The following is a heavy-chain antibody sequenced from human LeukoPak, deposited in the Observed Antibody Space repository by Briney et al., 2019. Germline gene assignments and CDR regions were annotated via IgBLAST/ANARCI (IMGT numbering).Heavy chain of an antibody. V-gene: IGHV4-39*01. CDR3: ARRRYYDGSGYLE. CDR1: GDSVSRSDSY. D-gene: IGHD3-22*01. CDR2: IYYSGRT. Sequence: SETVSLTCSVSGDSVSRSDSYWDWVRQPPGKGLEWIGTIYYSGRTYYSPSLKSRVTMSVDPSNNQFSLNLRSVTAADTALYYCARRRYYDGSGYLEWGQGTLLSVSS. J-gene: IGHJ1*01.